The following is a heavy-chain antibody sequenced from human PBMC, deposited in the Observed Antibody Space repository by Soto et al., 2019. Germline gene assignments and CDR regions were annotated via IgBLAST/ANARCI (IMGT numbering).Heavy chain of an antibody. J-gene: IGHJ4*02. CDR2: INPRGGST. CDR1: GYTFTSYY. Sequence: ASVKVSCKASGYTFTSYYMHWVRQAPGQGLEWMGIINPRGGSTIYAQKFQGRVTMTKDTSTDTAYMELSSLRSEDTAVYYCAKRGTTVTTKNFDFWGPRTLVTVSS. D-gene: IGHD4-17*01. CDR3: AKRGTTVTTKNFDF. V-gene: IGHV1-46*01.